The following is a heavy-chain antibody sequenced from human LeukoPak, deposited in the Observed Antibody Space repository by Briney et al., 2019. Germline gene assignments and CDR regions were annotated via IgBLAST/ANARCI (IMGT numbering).Heavy chain of an antibody. V-gene: IGHV1-69*02. CDR1: GGTFSSYT. Sequence: SVNVSCKASGGTFSSYTISWVRQAPGQGLEWMGRIIPILGIANYAQKFQGRVTITADKSTSTAYMDLSSLRSEDTAVYYCARREGVVTAHWFAYWGQGTLVTVSS. D-gene: IGHD2-21*02. J-gene: IGHJ4*02. CDR2: IIPILGIA. CDR3: ARREGVVTAHWFAY.